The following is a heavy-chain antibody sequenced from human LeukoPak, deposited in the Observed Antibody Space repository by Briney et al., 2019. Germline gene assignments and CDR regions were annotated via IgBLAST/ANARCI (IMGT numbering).Heavy chain of an antibody. CDR3: AKPRQVRDSSDS. V-gene: IGHV4-39*01. J-gene: IGHJ4*02. CDR2: ICFSGSS. Sequence: SDTLSLTCILFSDSISSSSSYWGWVWRARGEGVERIGSICFSGSSCYNPALRGRVTMSIDTFKNQLSLKVPSVTAAATAVYYCAKPRQVRDSSDSWGQGTLVTVSS. CDR1: SDSISSSSSY. D-gene: IGHD4/OR15-4a*01.